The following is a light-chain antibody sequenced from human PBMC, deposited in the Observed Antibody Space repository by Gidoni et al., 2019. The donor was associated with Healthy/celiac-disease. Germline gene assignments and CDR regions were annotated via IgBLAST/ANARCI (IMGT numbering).Light chain of an antibody. CDR2: AAS. V-gene: IGKV1-39*01. CDR3: QQSYSTPYT. Sequence: DIQMTHSPSSLSASVGDRVTITCRASHSISSYLNWYQQKPGKAPKLLIYAASSLQSGVPSRCSGSGSGTDFTLTSSSLQPEDFATYYCQQSYSTPYTFGQGTKLEIK. CDR1: HSISSY. J-gene: IGKJ2*01.